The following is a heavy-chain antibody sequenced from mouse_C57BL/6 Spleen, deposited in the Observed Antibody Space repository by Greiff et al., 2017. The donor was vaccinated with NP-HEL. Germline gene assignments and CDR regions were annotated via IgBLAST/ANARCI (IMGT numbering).Heavy chain of an antibody. CDR1: GYTFTSYW. Sequence: QVQLQQPGAELVRPGSSVKLSCKASGYTFTSYWMDWVKQRPGQGLEWIGNIYPSDSETHYNQKFKDKATLTVDKSSSTAYMQLSSLTSEDSAVYYCARNLGYFDYWGQGTTLTVSS. V-gene: IGHV1-61*01. CDR2: IYPSDSET. CDR3: ARNLGYFDY. J-gene: IGHJ2*01.